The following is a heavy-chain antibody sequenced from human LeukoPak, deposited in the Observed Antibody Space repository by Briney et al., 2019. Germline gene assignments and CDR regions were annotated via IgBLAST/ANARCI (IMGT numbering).Heavy chain of an antibody. CDR3: TKAQLPRHEPGNFYFDY. Sequence: GGSLRLSCAASGFTFSTYGMHRVRQAPGKGLEWVAVVSYDESSIYYADSVKGRFTISRDNSKNTLFLHMNSLRSDDTAVYYCTKAQLPRHEPGNFYFDYWGQGILVTVSS. D-gene: IGHD1-14*01. CDR2: VSYDESSI. J-gene: IGHJ4*02. V-gene: IGHV3-30*18. CDR1: GFTFSTYG.